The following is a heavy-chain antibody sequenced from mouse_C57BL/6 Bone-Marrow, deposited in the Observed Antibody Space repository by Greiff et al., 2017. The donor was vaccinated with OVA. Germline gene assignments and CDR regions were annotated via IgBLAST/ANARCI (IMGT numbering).Heavy chain of an antibody. Sequence: VQLQESGAELVKPGASVKLSCKASGYTFTEYTIHWVKQRSGQGLEWIGWFYPGSGSIKYNEKFKDKATLTADKSSSTVYMELSRLTSEDSAVYFCARHEAITTVVAYYWYFDVWGTGTTVTVSS. CDR3: ARHEAITTVVAYYWYFDV. D-gene: IGHD1-1*01. V-gene: IGHV1-62-2*01. CDR2: FYPGSGSI. CDR1: GYTFTEYT. J-gene: IGHJ1*03.